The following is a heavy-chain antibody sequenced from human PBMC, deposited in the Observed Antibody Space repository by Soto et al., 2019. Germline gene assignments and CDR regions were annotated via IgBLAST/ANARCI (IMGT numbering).Heavy chain of an antibody. CDR2: ITPMFGTP. CDR1: GGTFSSNT. Sequence: SVKVSCKASGGTFSSNTITWVRQAPGQGLGWMGGITPMFGTPNYAQKFRGRVTITADESTSTAYMELSSLRSEDTAMYFCARDGTLYDSRAYYYLYWGQGTLVTVSS. D-gene: IGHD3-22*01. CDR3: ARDGTLYDSRAYYYLY. J-gene: IGHJ4*02. V-gene: IGHV1-69*13.